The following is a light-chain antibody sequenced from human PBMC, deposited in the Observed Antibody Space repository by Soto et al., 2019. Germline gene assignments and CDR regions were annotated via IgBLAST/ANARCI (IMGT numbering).Light chain of an antibody. CDR3: SSYAGSNTVV. CDR2: EVS. J-gene: IGLJ2*01. V-gene: IGLV2-8*01. CDR1: SSDVGGYNY. Sequence: QSALTQPPSASGSPGQSVTISCTGTSSDVGGYNYVSWYQQHPGKAPKLMIYEVSKRSSGVPDRFSGSKSGNTASLTVSGLQAEDEADYYCSSYAGSNTVVFGGRTKLTVL.